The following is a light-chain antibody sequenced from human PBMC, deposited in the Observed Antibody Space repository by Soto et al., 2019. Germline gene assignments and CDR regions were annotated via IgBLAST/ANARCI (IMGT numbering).Light chain of an antibody. CDR3: SSYTSSSSYV. Sequence: QSGPTQPASVDGCPGQSIAISCNGNNSDVGGYNYVSWYQQLPGKAPRLMIYYVSNRPSGVSNRFSGSKSGNTAALTISGLQAEDEADYYCSSYTSSSSYVFGTGTKVTVL. V-gene: IGLV2-14*01. CDR2: YVS. CDR1: NSDVGGYNY. J-gene: IGLJ1*01.